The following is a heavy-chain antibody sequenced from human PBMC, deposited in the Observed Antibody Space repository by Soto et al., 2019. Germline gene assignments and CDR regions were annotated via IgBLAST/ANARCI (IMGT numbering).Heavy chain of an antibody. CDR2: ISWNSDTL. CDR1: GFTFDDYA. CDR3: ARGLYYYTTSGYPHY. V-gene: IGHV3-9*01. D-gene: IGHD3-22*01. Sequence: EVQLVESGGGLVQPGRSLRLSCAASGFTFDDYAMHWVRQAPGKGLEWVTGISWNSDTLGYADSVKGRFTISRDNAKNPLYLQMSSLRPEDTAFYYCARGLYYYTTSGYPHYWGQGTLVTVSS. J-gene: IGHJ4*02.